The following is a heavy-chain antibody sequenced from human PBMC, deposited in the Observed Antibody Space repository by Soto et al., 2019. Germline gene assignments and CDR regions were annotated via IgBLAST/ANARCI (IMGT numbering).Heavy chain of an antibody. Sequence: QVQLQESGPGLVKPSGTLSLTCAVSGGSLTSNNWWTWVRQPPGQGLEWIGEIYRTGSTNYNPPLKSRVTRSLDKSENQFPLKVTSLTAADTAVYYCASRAPGTSVDYWGQGTLVTVSS. CDR2: IYRTGST. CDR1: GGSLTSNNW. CDR3: ASRAPGTSVDY. J-gene: IGHJ4*02. D-gene: IGHD1-7*01. V-gene: IGHV4-4*02.